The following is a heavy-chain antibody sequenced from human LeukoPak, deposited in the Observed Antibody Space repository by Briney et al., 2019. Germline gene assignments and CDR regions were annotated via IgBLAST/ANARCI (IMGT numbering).Heavy chain of an antibody. Sequence: SETLSLTCTVSGVSISSYYWSWIRQPAGKGLEWIGRIYTSGSTNYNPSLKSRVTMSVDTSKNQFSLKLSSVTAADAAVYYYARDVEEAWETYYFDYWGQGTLVTVSS. J-gene: IGHJ4*02. CDR2: IYTSGST. D-gene: IGHD5-24*01. CDR3: ARDVEEAWETYYFDY. CDR1: GVSISSYY. V-gene: IGHV4-4*07.